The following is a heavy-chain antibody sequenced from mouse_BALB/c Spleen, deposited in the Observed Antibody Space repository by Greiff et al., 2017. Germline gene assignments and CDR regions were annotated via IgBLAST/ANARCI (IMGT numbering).Heavy chain of an antibody. J-gene: IGHJ2*01. CDR3: AGNSYYRDYFDY. V-gene: IGHV14-3*02. Sequence: VQLKESGAELVKPGASVKLSCTASGFNIKDTYMHWVKQRPEQGLEWIGRIDPANGNTKYDPKFQGKATITADTSSNTAYLQLSSLTSEDTAVFYGAGNSYYRDYFDYWGQGTTLTVSS. CDR2: IDPANGNT. D-gene: IGHD1-1*01. CDR1: GFNIKDTY.